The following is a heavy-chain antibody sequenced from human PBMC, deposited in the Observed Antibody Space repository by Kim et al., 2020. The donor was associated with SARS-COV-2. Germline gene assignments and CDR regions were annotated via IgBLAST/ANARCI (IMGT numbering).Heavy chain of an antibody. CDR2: ISGSGGST. D-gene: IGHD3-9*01. V-gene: IGHV3-23*01. Sequence: GGSLRLSCAASGFTFSSYAMSWVLQAPGKGLEWVSAISGSGGSTYYADSVKGRFTISRDNSKNTLYLQMNSLRAEDTAVYYCAKGRSLRYFRGGFDPWGQGTLVTVSS. CDR1: GFTFSSYA. CDR3: AKGRSLRYFRGGFDP. J-gene: IGHJ5*02.